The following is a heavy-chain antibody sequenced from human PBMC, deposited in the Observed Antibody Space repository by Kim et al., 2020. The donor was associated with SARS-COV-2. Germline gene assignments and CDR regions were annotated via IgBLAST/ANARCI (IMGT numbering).Heavy chain of an antibody. D-gene: IGHD2-2*01. Sequence: SETLSLTCTLGGGSISSSGYYWTWIRQQPGKGLEWIGNIFYGGTTYYNPSLKSRISISVDTSKKQFSLKLSPVTVADTAVYYCARQGGPAAMGGAFDIWGQGTQVIVSS. CDR2: IFYGGTT. V-gene: IGHV4-31*03. J-gene: IGHJ3*02. CDR3: ARQGGPAAMGGAFDI. CDR1: GGSISSSGYY.